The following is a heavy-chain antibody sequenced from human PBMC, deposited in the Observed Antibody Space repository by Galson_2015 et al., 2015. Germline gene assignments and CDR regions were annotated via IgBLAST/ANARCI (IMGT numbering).Heavy chain of an antibody. J-gene: IGHJ3*02. CDR1: GGTFSSYT. Sequence: SVKVSCKASGGTFSSYTISWVRQAPGQGLEWMGRIIPILGIANYAQKFQGRVTITADKSTSTAYMELSSLRSEDTAVYYCARETRRRGEWELLGAFDIWGQGTMVTVSS. V-gene: IGHV1-69*04. CDR3: ARETRRRGEWELLGAFDI. D-gene: IGHD1-26*01. CDR2: IIPILGIA.